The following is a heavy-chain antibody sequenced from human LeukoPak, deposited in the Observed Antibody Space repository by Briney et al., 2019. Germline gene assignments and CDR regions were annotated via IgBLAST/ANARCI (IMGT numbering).Heavy chain of an antibody. CDR1: GFTFADYA. J-gene: IGHJ5*02. V-gene: IGHV3-43D*03. Sequence: GGSLRLSCAASGFTFADYAMHWVRQAPGKGLEWVSLISWDGGSTYYADSVKGRFTISRDNSKNSLYLQMNSLRAEDTALYYCAASPPYDYTWFDPWGQGTLVTVSS. CDR3: AASPPYDYTWFDP. CDR2: ISWDGGST. D-gene: IGHD2-21*01.